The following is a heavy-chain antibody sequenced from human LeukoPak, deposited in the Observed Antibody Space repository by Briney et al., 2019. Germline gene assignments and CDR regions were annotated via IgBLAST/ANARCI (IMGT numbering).Heavy chain of an antibody. CDR2: INQRRNT. J-gene: IGHJ4*02. CDR3: ARGRTYRIAAAGATDY. V-gene: IGHV4-34*01. CDR1: GESFSGYS. Sequence: SETLSLTCVVYGESFSGYSWSWIRQPPGKGLEWIGEINQRRNTNYNPSLKSRVTISIDTSKNQFSLKLSSVTAADTAVYYCARGRTYRIAAAGATDYWGQGTLVTVSS. D-gene: IGHD6-13*01.